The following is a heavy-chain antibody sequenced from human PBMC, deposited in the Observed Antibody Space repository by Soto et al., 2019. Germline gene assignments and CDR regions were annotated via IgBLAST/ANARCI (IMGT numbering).Heavy chain of an antibody. Sequence: PSETLSLTCAVSGYSISSGYYWGWIRQPPGKGLEWIGSIYHSGSTYYNPSLKSRVTISVDTSKNQFSLKLSSVTAADTAVYYCAILIAAAAQYYFDYWGQGTLVTVS. J-gene: IGHJ4*02. D-gene: IGHD6-13*01. V-gene: IGHV4-38-2*01. CDR2: IYHSGST. CDR3: AILIAAAAQYYFDY. CDR1: GYSISSGYY.